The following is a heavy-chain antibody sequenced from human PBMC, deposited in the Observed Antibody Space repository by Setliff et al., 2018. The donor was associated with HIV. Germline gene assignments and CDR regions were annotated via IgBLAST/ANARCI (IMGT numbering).Heavy chain of an antibody. CDR1: GYPFINYD. CDR2: ISTYNADT. Sequence: GASVKVSCKASGYPFINYDINWVRQAPGQGLEWMGWISTYNADTNYAQKLQGRVTMTTDTSTRTAYMDLGSLRSDDTAVYYCARDYGSGKPSARPFDYWGQGTLVTVSS. V-gene: IGHV1-18*01. J-gene: IGHJ4*02. D-gene: IGHD3-10*01. CDR3: ARDYGSGKPSARPFDY.